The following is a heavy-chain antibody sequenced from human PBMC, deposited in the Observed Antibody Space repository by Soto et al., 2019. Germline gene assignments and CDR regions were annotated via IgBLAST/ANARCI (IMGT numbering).Heavy chain of an antibody. CDR2: INPNSGGT. D-gene: IGHD6-6*01. V-gene: IGHV1-2*04. Sequence: GASVKVSCTASGYTLTGYYMHWVRQAPGQGLEWMGWINPNSGGTNYAQKFQGWVTMTRDTSISTAFMELSRLRSDDTAVYYCARDLSASPVHDAFDIWGQGTMVTVSS. CDR1: GYTLTGYY. CDR3: ARDLSASPVHDAFDI. J-gene: IGHJ3*02.